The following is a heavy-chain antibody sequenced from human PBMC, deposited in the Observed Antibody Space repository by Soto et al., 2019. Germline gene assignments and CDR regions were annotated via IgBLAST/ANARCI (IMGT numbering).Heavy chain of an antibody. J-gene: IGHJ6*02. CDR1: GFTFTSSA. Sequence: SVKVSCKASGFTFTSSAVQWVRQARGQRLEWIGWIVVGSGNTNYAQKFQERVTITRDMSTSTAYMELSSLRSEDTAVYYCAADSPYPYYDILTGYSPYYYYYGMDVWGQGTTVSVSS. V-gene: IGHV1-58*01. CDR2: IVVGSGNT. CDR3: AADSPYPYYDILTGYSPYYYYYGMDV. D-gene: IGHD3-9*01.